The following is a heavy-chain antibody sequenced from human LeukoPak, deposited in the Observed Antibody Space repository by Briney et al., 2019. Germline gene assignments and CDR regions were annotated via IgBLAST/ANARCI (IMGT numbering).Heavy chain of an antibody. V-gene: IGHV3-23*01. CDR1: GFTFSSYA. J-gene: IGHJ4*02. CDR2: ISGSGGST. Sequence: GGSLRLSCAASGFTFSSYAMSWVRQAPGKGLEWVSAISGSGGSTYYADSVKGRFTISRDNSKNTLYLQMNSLRAEDTAVYYCAKGGYDILTGYYSHFDYWGQGTLVTVSS. CDR3: AKGGYDILTGYYSHFDY. D-gene: IGHD3-9*01.